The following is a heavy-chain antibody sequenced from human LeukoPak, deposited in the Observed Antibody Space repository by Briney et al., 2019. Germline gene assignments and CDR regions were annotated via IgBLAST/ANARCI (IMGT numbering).Heavy chain of an antibody. CDR2: ISAFNGNT. J-gene: IGHJ4*02. V-gene: IGHV1-18*01. CDR3: TRDRVGGDLTGESLY. Sequence: ASVKVSCKTSGYIFNNFGITWVRQAPGQGLEWMGWISAFNGNTVYTQKVQGRLTLTTDTSTSTAFMELRNLKSGDTGIYYCTRDRVGGDLTGESLYWGQGTLVTVS. CDR1: GYIFNNFG. D-gene: IGHD1-14*01.